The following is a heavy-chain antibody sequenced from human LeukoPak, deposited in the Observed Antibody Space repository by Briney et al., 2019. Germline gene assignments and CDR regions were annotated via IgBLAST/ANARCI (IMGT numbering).Heavy chain of an antibody. D-gene: IGHD6-6*01. CDR2: IYYSGNT. CDR3: ARLAYSSSSGVYDYYYYYYMDV. CDR1: GYSISSGYY. J-gene: IGHJ6*03. Sequence: PSETLSLTCTVSGYSISSGYYWGWIRQPPGKGLEWIGYIYYSGNTNYNPSLKSRVTISVDTSKNQLSLKLSSVTAADTAVYYCARLAYSSSSGVYDYYYYYYMDVWGKGTTVTVSS. V-gene: IGHV4-61*01.